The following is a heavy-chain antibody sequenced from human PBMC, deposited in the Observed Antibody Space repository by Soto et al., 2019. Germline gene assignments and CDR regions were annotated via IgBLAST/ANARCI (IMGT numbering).Heavy chain of an antibody. CDR1: GYTFTGYY. V-gene: IGHV1-2*02. CDR3: ALSVSQTNIDV. J-gene: IGHJ6*01. CDR2: INTDSGRT. Sequence: QVQLVQSGPEVGKPGASVKVSCKASGYTFTGYYLHWVRQAPGQGLEWMGYINTDSGRTRYAQKFQGTVTMTRDTSSTTAYFALSSLKNDDSAIFYGALSVSQTNIDVWGQGTTVIVSS.